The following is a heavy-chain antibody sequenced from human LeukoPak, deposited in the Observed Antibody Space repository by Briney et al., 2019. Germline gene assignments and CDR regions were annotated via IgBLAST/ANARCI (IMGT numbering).Heavy chain of an antibody. J-gene: IGHJ3*02. V-gene: IGHV4-30-2*01. CDR1: GFTFSRYS. D-gene: IGHD2-15*01. CDR2: IYHSGST. CDR3: ARVAVVMVAATQVETFDI. Sequence: LRLSCAASGFTFSRYSMNWIRQPPGKGLEWIGYIYHSGSTYYNPSLKSRVTISVDRSKNQSSLKLSSVTAADTAVYYCARVAVVMVAATQVETFDIWGQGTMVTVSS.